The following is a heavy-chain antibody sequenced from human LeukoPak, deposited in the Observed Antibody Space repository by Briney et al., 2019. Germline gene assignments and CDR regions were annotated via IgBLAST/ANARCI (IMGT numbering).Heavy chain of an antibody. CDR1: GYTFTSYG. J-gene: IGHJ3*02. D-gene: IGHD1-26*01. Sequence: GASVKVSCKASGYTFTSYGISWVRQAPGQGLEWMGWISAYNGNTNYAQKLQGRVTMTTDTSTSTAYMELRSLRSEDTAVYYCALSAGGSYPHNDAFDIWGQGTMVTVSS. CDR3: ALSAGGSYPHNDAFDI. V-gene: IGHV1-18*01. CDR2: ISAYNGNT.